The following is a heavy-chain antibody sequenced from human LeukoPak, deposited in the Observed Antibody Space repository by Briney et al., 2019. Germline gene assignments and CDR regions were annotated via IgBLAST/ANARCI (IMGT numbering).Heavy chain of an antibody. V-gene: IGHV3-66*01. Sequence: PGGSLRLSCAASGFTVSSNYMSWVRQAPGKGLEWVSVIYSGGSTYYADSVKGRFTISRDNSKNTLYLQMNSLRAEDTAVYYCAREGGYYDSSGHYYGPLFGYWGQGTLVTVSS. J-gene: IGHJ4*02. D-gene: IGHD3-22*01. CDR3: AREGGYYDSSGHYYGPLFGY. CDR1: GFTVSSNY. CDR2: IYSGGST.